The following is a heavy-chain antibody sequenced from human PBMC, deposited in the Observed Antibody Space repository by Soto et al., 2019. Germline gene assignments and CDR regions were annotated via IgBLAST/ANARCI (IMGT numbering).Heavy chain of an antibody. CDR1: GYSFTTYA. Sequence: ASVKVSCKASGYSFTTYAIHWVRQAPGQRFEWIGWINAGNGNTKYSQKFQGRVTITRDTSATTTYMELSSLRSGDTAVYYCARLLSFGELTLDSWGQGSMVTVSS. V-gene: IGHV1-3*01. CDR3: ARLLSFGELTLDS. J-gene: IGHJ4*02. D-gene: IGHD3-10*01. CDR2: INAGNGNT.